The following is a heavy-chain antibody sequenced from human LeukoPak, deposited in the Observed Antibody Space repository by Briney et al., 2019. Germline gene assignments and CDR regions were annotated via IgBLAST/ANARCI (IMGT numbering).Heavy chain of an antibody. V-gene: IGHV3-30*18. Sequence: GGSLRLSCAASGFIFSKYWMSWVRQAPGKGLEWVAVISYDGSNKYYADSVKGRFTISRDNSKNTLYLQMNSLRAEDTAVYYCAKDPEPAAAGSYYFDYWGQGTLVTVSS. CDR2: ISYDGSNK. J-gene: IGHJ4*02. CDR3: AKDPEPAAAGSYYFDY. D-gene: IGHD6-13*01. CDR1: GFIFSKYW.